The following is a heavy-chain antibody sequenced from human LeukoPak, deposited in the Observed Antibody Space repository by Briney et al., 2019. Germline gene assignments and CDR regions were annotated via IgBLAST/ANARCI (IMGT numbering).Heavy chain of an antibody. CDR3: ARDGEANALDI. Sequence: ASVKVSCKASGYTFTGYYLHWVRQAPGQGLEWMGWINPNSGVTNYAQNFQGRVTMTRDTSISTAYMDLTRLRSDDTAVYYCARDGEANALDIWGQGTMVTVSS. D-gene: IGHD5-12*01. V-gene: IGHV1-2*02. CDR2: INPNSGVT. CDR1: GYTFTGYY. J-gene: IGHJ3*02.